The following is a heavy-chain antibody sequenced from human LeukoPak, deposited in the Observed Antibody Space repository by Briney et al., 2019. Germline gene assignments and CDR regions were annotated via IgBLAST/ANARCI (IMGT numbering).Heavy chain of an antibody. CDR3: TTDPVGATTT. CDR2: IKSKTDGGTT. Sequence: GGSLRLSCAASGFTSSNAWMSWVRQAPGKGLEWVGRIKSKTDGGTTDYAAPVKGRFTISRDDLKNTLYLQMNSLKTEDTALYYCTTDPVGATTTWGQGTLVTVSS. CDR1: GFTSSNAW. V-gene: IGHV3-15*01. J-gene: IGHJ5*02. D-gene: IGHD1-26*01.